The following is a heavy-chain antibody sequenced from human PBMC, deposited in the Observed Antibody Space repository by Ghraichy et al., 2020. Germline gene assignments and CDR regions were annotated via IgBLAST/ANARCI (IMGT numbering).Heavy chain of an antibody. CDR3: AKDSRGGAEVDY. D-gene: IGHD3-16*01. CDR1: GFTFSSYG. CDR2: ISYDGSNK. V-gene: IGHV3-30*18. J-gene: IGHJ4*02. Sequence: GGSLRLSCAASGFTFSSYGMHWVRQAPGKGLEWVAVISYDGSNKYYADSVKGRFTISRDNSKNTLYLQMNSLRAEDTAVYYCAKDSRGGAEVDYWGQGTLVTVSS.